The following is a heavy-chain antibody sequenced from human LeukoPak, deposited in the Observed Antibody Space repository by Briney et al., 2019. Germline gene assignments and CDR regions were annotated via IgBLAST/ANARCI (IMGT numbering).Heavy chain of an antibody. CDR3: AAKVELRSNGPYFIS. J-gene: IGHJ1*01. CDR1: GFTVSSNY. V-gene: IGHV3-53*01. D-gene: IGHD1-7*01. Sequence: GGSLRLSCAPSGFTVSSNYMSWVRQAPGKGLEWVSVIYSGGDTFYADSVKGRFTISRDNSKNTLYLQMNSLRAEDTAVYYCAAKVELRSNGPYFISWGQGTLVTVSS. CDR2: IYSGGDT.